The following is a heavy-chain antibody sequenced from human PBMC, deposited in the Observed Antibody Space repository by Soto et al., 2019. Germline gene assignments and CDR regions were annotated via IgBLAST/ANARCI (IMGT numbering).Heavy chain of an antibody. CDR2: ITSSSSTI. J-gene: IGHJ6*02. Sequence: EVQLVESGGGLVQPGGSLRLSCAASGFTFSSYTMNWVHQAPGKGLEWVSYITSSSSTIYYADSVKGRFTISRDNAKNSLYLQMNSLRDEDTAVYYCARTLAAAAYYYYYGMDVWGQGTTVTVSS. D-gene: IGHD6-13*01. CDR1: GFTFSSYT. V-gene: IGHV3-48*02. CDR3: ARTLAAAAYYYYYGMDV.